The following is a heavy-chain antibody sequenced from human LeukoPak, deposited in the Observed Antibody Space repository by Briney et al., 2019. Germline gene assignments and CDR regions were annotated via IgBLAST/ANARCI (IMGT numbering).Heavy chain of an antibody. J-gene: IGHJ1*01. CDR3: ATQSRNLYYYDSSGYLGYFQH. V-gene: IGHV3-23*01. Sequence: GGSLRLACAASRFTFNSYAMSWVRQAPGKGLEWVSVIGGSNGITFYVGSVKGRFTISRDNSKNTLYLQMNSLRAEDTAVYYCATQSRNLYYYDSSGYLGYFQHWGQGTLVTVSS. CDR1: RFTFNSYA. D-gene: IGHD3-22*01. CDR2: IGGSNGIT.